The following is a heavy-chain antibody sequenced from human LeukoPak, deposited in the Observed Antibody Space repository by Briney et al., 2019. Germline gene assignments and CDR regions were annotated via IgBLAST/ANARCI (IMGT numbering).Heavy chain of an antibody. CDR1: GGSFSGYY. V-gene: IGHV4-34*01. D-gene: IGHD2-2*01. Sequence: PWETLSLTCAVYGGSFSGYYWSWIRQPPGKGLEWMGEINHSGSTNYNPSLQSRVTISVDSSKTQSSLKLSSVSAADTAVYYRARVSIPDCSSTICYEVFDYWGEGPLVTVSS. CDR3: ARVSIPDCSSTICYEVFDY. J-gene: IGHJ4*02. CDR2: INHSGST.